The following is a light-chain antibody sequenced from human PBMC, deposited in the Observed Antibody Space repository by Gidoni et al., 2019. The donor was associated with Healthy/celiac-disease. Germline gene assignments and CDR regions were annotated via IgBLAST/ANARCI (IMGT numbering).Light chain of an antibody. V-gene: IGLV1-40*01. Sequence: QSVPTQPPSVSGAPGQRVTISCTGSSSNIGAGYDVHWYQQLPGTAPKHLIYGNSNRPSGVPDRFSGSKSGTSASLAITGLQAEDEADYYCQSYDSSLSGWVFGGGTKLTVL. J-gene: IGLJ3*02. CDR1: SSNIGAGYD. CDR2: GNS. CDR3: QSYDSSLSGWV.